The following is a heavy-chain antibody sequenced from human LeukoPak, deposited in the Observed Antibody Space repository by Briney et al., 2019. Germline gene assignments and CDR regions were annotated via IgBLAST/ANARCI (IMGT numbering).Heavy chain of an antibody. Sequence: ASVKVSCKASGYTFTSYAMNWVRQAPGQGLEWMGWINTNTGNPTYAQGFTGRFVFSLDTSVSTAYLQISSLKAEDTAVYYCARDVRVATIPPIYDYWGQGTLVTVSS. CDR2: INTNTGNP. V-gene: IGHV7-4-1*02. D-gene: IGHD5-12*01. J-gene: IGHJ4*02. CDR1: GYTFTSYA. CDR3: ARDVRVATIPPIYDY.